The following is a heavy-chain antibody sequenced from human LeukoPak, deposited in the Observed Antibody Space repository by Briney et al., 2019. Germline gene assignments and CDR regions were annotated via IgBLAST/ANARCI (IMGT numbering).Heavy chain of an antibody. V-gene: IGHV4-38-2*01. Sequence: SETVSLTCAVSGYPISSGYYWGWIRQPPGKGLEWIESIYHSGSTYYNPSLKSRVTISVDTSKNQFSLKLSSVTAADTAVYYCASLLRYFDWLGFDSWGQGTLVTVSS. J-gene: IGHJ5*01. D-gene: IGHD3-9*01. CDR3: ASLLRYFDWLGFDS. CDR2: IYHSGST. CDR1: GYPISSGYY.